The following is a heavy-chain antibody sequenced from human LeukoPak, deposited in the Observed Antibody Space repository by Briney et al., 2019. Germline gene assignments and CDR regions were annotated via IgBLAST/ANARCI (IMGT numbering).Heavy chain of an antibody. D-gene: IGHD4-11*01. CDR2: IIPIFGTA. Sequence: SVKVACKASGGTFSSYAISWVRQAPGQGLEWMGRIIPIFGTANYAQKFQGRVTITTDESTSTAYMELSSLRSEDTAVYYCASDHDYRAFDYWGQGTLVTVSS. CDR3: ASDHDYRAFDY. CDR1: GGTFSSYA. J-gene: IGHJ4*02. V-gene: IGHV1-69*05.